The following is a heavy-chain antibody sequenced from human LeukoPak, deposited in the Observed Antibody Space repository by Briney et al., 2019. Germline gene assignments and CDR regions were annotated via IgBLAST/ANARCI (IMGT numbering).Heavy chain of an antibody. V-gene: IGHV3-21*01. J-gene: IGHJ4*02. CDR2: ITSSSSHV. Sequence: GGSLRLSCAASGFTFSSYAMHWVRQAPGKGLEWVASITSSSSHVYYADSVKGRFTISRDNAKDSLYLQMNSLRAEDTAIYYCARADMTTITYPEYWGQGTPVTVSS. D-gene: IGHD5-24*01. CDR1: GFTFSSYA. CDR3: ARADMTTITYPEY.